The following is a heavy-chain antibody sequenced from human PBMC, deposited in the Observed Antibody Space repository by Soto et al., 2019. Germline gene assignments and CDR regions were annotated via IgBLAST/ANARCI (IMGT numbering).Heavy chain of an antibody. J-gene: IGHJ1*01. D-gene: IGHD3-22*01. CDR2: IYYSGST. V-gene: IGHV4-61*01. CDR1: GGSVSSGSYY. CDR3: ARDSSRYYDSSGWFSYFQH. Sequence: SETMSLTCTVSGGSVSSGSYYWSWIQQPPGKGLEWIGYIYYSGSTNYNPSLKSRVTISVDTSKNQFSLKLSSVTAADTAVYYCARDSSRYYDSSGWFSYFQHWGQGTLVTVSS.